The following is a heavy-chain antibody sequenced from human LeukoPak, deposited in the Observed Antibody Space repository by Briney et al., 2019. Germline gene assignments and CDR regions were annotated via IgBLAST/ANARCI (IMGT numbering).Heavy chain of an antibody. D-gene: IGHD2-15*01. Sequence: GGSLRLSCEASGFTFSSYWMHWVRQAPWKGLVWVSRIDSDGSRISYADSVKGRFTISRDNAKNTLYLQMNSLRAEDTAVYYCAGGRDRSQLYFDSWGLGTLVTVSS. V-gene: IGHV3-74*01. CDR1: GFTFSSYW. J-gene: IGHJ4*02. CDR3: AGGRDRSQLYFDS. CDR2: IDSDGSRI.